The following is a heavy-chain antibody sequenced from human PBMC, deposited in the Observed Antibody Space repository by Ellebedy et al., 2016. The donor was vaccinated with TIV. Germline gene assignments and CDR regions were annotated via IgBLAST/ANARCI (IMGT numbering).Heavy chain of an antibody. Sequence: GGSLRLXXAASGFTFSSYAMHWVRQAPGKGLEWVGVIWLDGSKEYYGDSVKGRFTISRDNAKNTLYLQMNSLRAEDTAMYYCASLPSDSFPAIDIWGQGTMVTVLS. CDR2: IWLDGSKE. CDR1: GFTFSSYA. J-gene: IGHJ3*02. CDR3: ASLPSDSFPAIDI. D-gene: IGHD2-21*02. V-gene: IGHV3-33*03.